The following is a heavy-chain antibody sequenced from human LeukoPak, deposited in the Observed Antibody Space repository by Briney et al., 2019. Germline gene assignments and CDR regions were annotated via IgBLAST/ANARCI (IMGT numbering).Heavy chain of an antibody. Sequence: GGSLRLSCAASGFTFSSYEMNWVRQAPGKGLEWVSYISSSGSTIYYADSVKGRFTISRDNAKNSLYQQMNSLRAEDTAVYYCASSDWGSPEPHNWFDPWGQGTLVTVSS. J-gene: IGHJ5*02. CDR3: ASSDWGSPEPHNWFDP. V-gene: IGHV3-48*03. CDR2: ISSSGSTI. CDR1: GFTFSSYE. D-gene: IGHD2-21*02.